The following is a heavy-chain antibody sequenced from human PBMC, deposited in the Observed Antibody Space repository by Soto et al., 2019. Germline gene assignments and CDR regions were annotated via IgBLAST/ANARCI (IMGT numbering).Heavy chain of an antibody. CDR1: GYTFASYY. Sequence: ASVKVSCKASGYTFASYYMHWVRQAPGQGLEWMGIINPSGGSTSYAQKFQGRVTMTRGTSTSTVYMELSSLRSEDTAVYYCAREELSGRGYYYYYGMDVWGQGTTVTVSS. D-gene: IGHD3-3*01. V-gene: IGHV1-46*01. CDR2: INPSGGST. CDR3: AREELSGRGYYYYYGMDV. J-gene: IGHJ6*02.